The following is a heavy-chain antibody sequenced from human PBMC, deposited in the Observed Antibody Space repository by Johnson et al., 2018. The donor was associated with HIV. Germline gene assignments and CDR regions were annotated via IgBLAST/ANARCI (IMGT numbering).Heavy chain of an antibody. CDR1: GFTFSNYW. V-gene: IGHV3-7*01. CDR3: ARDAYYGSGSYSQRNTFDI. D-gene: IGHD3-10*01. J-gene: IGHJ3*02. CDR2: IKQDGSET. Sequence: VQLVESGGGLVQPGGSLRLSCAASGFTFSNYWMSWVRQAPGKGLEWVANIKQDGSETYYADSVKGRFTISRDNSKNTLYLQMNSLRPEDTAVYYCARDAYYGSGSYSQRNTFDIWGQGTMVTVSS.